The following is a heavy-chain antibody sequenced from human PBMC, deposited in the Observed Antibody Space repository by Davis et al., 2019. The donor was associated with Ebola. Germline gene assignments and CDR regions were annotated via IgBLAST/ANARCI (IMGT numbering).Heavy chain of an antibody. CDR3: ARDNWDEADIVLVPAAMDY. Sequence: GGSLRLSCAASGFTFSSYSMNWVRQAPGKGLEWISYISTSSSTIYYADSVKGRFTISRDNAKNSLYLQMNSLRDEDTAVYYCARDNWDEADIVLVPAAMDYWGQGTQVTVSS. CDR2: ISTSSSTI. J-gene: IGHJ4*02. D-gene: IGHD2-2*01. V-gene: IGHV3-48*02. CDR1: GFTFSSYS.